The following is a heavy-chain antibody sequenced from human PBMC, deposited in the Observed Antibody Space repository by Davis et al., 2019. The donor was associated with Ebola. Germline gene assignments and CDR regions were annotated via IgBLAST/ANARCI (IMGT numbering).Heavy chain of an antibody. CDR2: IYYSGTT. CDR3: ATTPRYSSLGAYFDY. D-gene: IGHD4-11*01. CDR1: GDSMSDYY. J-gene: IGHJ4*02. V-gene: IGHV4-59*01. Sequence: SETLSLTCTVSGDSMSDYYYNWIRQPPGRGLEWIGNIYYSGTTNLNPSLKSRVTISGDTSKNQFSLKLNSVTAADTAMYYCATTPRYSSLGAYFDYWGQGTLVTVSS.